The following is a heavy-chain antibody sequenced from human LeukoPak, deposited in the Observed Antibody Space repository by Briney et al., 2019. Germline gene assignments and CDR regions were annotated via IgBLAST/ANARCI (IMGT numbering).Heavy chain of an antibody. J-gene: IGHJ4*02. V-gene: IGHV3-7*03. CDR2: IKPDGSEG. CDR1: GFTFSSYW. Sequence: GGSLRLSCAAYGFTFSSYWMNWVRQATGKGLEWVANIKPDGSEGYYVDSVKGRFTLSRDNAQNSLDLQMNSLRDDDTAVYYCARAKRPMVLDHWGQGPLVSVSS. CDR3: ARAKRPMVLDH. D-gene: IGHD3-10*01.